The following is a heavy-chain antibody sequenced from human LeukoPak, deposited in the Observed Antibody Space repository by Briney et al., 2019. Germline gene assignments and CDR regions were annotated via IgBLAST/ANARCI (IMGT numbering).Heavy chain of an antibody. CDR1: GFTFSSHG. CDR2: VSSSSRYI. V-gene: IGHV3-21*01. D-gene: IGHD3-22*01. Sequence: PGASLRLSCAASGFTFSSHGMNWVRQAPGKGLEWVSSVSSSSRYIYYADSVKGRFTIFRDNAENSLLLQMNSLRAEDTAVYYCARESYDSSGYYPRDFDYWGQGTLVTVSS. CDR3: ARESYDSSGYYPRDFDY. J-gene: IGHJ4*02.